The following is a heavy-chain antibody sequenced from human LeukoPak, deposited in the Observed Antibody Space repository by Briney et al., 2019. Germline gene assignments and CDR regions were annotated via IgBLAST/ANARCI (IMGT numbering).Heavy chain of an antibody. D-gene: IGHD3-10*01. J-gene: IGHJ4*02. CDR1: GFTFTNYW. Sequence: GGSLRLSCAASGFTFTNYWMSWVRQAPGKGLEWVAIIKQDGSEKYYVDSVKGRFTISRDNANNSLYLQMTSLRAEDTAVYYCARHSSDTSGCLDHWGQGTLVSVSS. CDR2: IKQDGSEK. CDR3: ARHSSDTSGCLDH. V-gene: IGHV3-7*01.